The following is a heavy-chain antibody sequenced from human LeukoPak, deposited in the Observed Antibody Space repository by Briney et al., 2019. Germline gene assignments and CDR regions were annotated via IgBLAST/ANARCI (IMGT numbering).Heavy chain of an antibody. Sequence: ASVKVSCKASGYTFTNYAMNWVRQAPGQGLEWMGWINTNTGNPTYAQGFTGRFVFSLDTSVNTAYLQISSLKAEDTAVYYCARALPGCDRTNCYGLDYWGQGTLVTVSS. CDR2: INTNTGNP. D-gene: IGHD2-2*01. V-gene: IGHV7-4-1*02. CDR3: ARALPGCDRTNCYGLDY. J-gene: IGHJ4*02. CDR1: GYTFTNYA.